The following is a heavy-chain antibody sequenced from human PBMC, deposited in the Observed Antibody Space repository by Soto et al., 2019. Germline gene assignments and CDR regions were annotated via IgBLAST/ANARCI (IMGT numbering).Heavy chain of an antibody. V-gene: IGHV3-30*18. Sequence: GGSLRLSCAASGFTFSSYGMHWVRQAPGKGLEWVAVISYDGSNKYYADSVKGRFTISRDNSKNTLYLQMNSLRAEDTAVYYCAKEGYYDSSGYYEYYFDYWGQGTLVTVSS. CDR1: GFTFSSYG. D-gene: IGHD3-22*01. J-gene: IGHJ4*02. CDR3: AKEGYYDSSGYYEYYFDY. CDR2: ISYDGSNK.